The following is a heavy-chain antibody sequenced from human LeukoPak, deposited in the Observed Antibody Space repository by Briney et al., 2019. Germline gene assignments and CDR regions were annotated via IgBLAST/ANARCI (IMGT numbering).Heavy chain of an antibody. V-gene: IGHV1-69*06. Sequence: ASVKVSCKASGGTFSSYAISWVRQAPGQGLEWMGGIIPIFGTANYAQKFQSRVTITADKSTSTAYMELSSLRSEDTAVYYCARDSPYYYDSSGYYSFDYWGQGTLVTVSS. CDR2: IIPIFGTA. D-gene: IGHD3-22*01. J-gene: IGHJ4*02. CDR1: GGTFSSYA. CDR3: ARDSPYYYDSSGYYSFDY.